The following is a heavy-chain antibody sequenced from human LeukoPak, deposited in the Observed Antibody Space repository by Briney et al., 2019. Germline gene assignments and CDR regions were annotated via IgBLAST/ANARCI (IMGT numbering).Heavy chain of an antibody. J-gene: IGHJ4*02. V-gene: IGHV1-2*02. CDR1: GYTFTGYY. Sequence: ASVKVSCKASGYTFTGYYIHWVRQAPGQGLEWMGWINPNSGGTNYAQKFQGRGTMTRDTSISTAYMELSRLRSDDTAVYYCARTDRGIWFGESYGGYYFDYWGQGTLVTVSS. CDR3: ARTDRGIWFGESYGGYYFDY. D-gene: IGHD3-10*01. CDR2: INPNSGGT.